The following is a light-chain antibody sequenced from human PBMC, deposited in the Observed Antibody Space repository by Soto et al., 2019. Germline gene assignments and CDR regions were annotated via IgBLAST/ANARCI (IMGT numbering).Light chain of an antibody. CDR1: QSVSNNY. J-gene: IGKJ4*01. Sequence: EIVFTPSPSTPLLSPGERSTLSLRASQSVSNNYLAWYQQKPGQPPRLLILGASTRATGIADRFSGSGSGTDFTLTISRLEPEDFAVYYCQQYGDSLLTFGGGTKVDIK. CDR2: GAS. V-gene: IGKV3-20*01. CDR3: QQYGDSLLT.